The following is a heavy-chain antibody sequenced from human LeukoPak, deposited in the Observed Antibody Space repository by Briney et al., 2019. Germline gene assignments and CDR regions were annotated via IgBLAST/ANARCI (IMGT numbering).Heavy chain of an antibody. CDR2: IRGDGSMT. CDR1: GFTFSSYS. D-gene: IGHD6-25*01. Sequence: GGSLRLSCAASGFTFSSYSMNWVRQAPGKGLVWVSRIRGDGSMTNYADSVKGRFTISRDNAKNTLYLQMNSLRLEDTAVYYCARENLAAAADYWGQGTVVTVSS. V-gene: IGHV3-74*01. CDR3: ARENLAAAADY. J-gene: IGHJ4*02.